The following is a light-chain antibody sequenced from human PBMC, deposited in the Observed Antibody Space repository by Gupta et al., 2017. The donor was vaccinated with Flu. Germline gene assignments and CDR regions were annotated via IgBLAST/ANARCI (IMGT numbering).Light chain of an antibody. J-gene: IGKJ3*01. CDR2: GAS. CDR3: QQLNSYPRT. V-gene: IGKV1-9*01. Sequence: DIQLTQSPSFLSASVGDRVTITCRASQGTSSLLTWYQQKPGKAPKLLIYGASTLHSGVPSRFSGSGSGTEFTLTISSLQPEDFATYYCQQLNSYPRTFGPGTKVDVK. CDR1: QGTSSL.